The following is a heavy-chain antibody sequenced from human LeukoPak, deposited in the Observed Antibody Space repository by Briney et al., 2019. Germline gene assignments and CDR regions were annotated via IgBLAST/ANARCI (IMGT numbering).Heavy chain of an antibody. CDR2: ISSNGGST. V-gene: IGHV3-64*01. J-gene: IGHJ4*02. D-gene: IGHD6-19*01. Sequence: PGGSLRLSCAASGFTFSSYAMHWVRQAPGKGLEYVSAISSNGGSTYYANSVKGRFTISRDNSKNTLYLQMGSLRAEDMAVYYCARATQQWLAGGYFDYWGQGTLVTVSS. CDR3: ARATQQWLAGGYFDY. CDR1: GFTFSSYA.